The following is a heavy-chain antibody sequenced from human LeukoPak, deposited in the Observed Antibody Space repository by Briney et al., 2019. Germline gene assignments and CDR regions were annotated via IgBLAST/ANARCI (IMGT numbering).Heavy chain of an antibody. CDR1: GGSFSGYY. V-gene: IGHV4-34*01. D-gene: IGHD6-19*01. J-gene: IGHJ4*02. CDR3: ARGRHSSGWSNLPLRY. CDR2: INHSGST. Sequence: SETLSLTCAVYGGSFSGYYWSWIRQPPGKGLEWIGEINHSGSTNYNPSLKSRVTISVDTSKNQFSLKLSSVTAADTAVYYCARGRHSSGWSNLPLRYWGQGTLVTVSS.